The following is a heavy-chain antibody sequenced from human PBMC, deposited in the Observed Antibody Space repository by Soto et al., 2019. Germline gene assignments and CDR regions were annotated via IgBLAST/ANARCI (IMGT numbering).Heavy chain of an antibody. CDR2: INHSGST. J-gene: IGHJ4*02. CDR3: ARMADYPASPHYFDY. V-gene: IGHV4-34*01. CDR1: GGSFSGYY. D-gene: IGHD3-10*01. Sequence: SETLSLTCAVYGGSFSGYYWSWIRQPPGKGLEWIGEINHSGSTNYNPSLKSRVTISVDTSKNQFSLKLSSVTAADTAVYYCARMADYPASPHYFDYWGQGTLVTVSS.